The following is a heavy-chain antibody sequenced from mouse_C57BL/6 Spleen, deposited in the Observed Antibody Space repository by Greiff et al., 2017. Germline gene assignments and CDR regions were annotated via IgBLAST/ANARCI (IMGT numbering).Heavy chain of an antibody. Sequence: QVQLKESGPGLVAPSQSLSITCTVSGFSLTSYGVHWVRQPPGKGLAWLVVLWSDGSTTYTSALKSTLRISKDNSKSQVFLKMNSLQTDDTAMYDCARQIDDDGAWFAYGGQGTLVTVSA. CDR1: GFSLTSYG. D-gene: IGHD2-4*01. CDR3: ARQIDDDGAWFAY. CDR2: LWSDGST. J-gene: IGHJ3*01. V-gene: IGHV2-6-1*01.